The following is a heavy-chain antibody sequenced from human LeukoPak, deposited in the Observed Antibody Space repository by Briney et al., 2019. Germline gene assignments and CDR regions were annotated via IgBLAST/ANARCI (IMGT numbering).Heavy chain of an antibody. CDR1: GFTSSSYW. D-gene: IGHD3-22*01. Sequence: QPGGSLRLSCAASGFTSSSYWMSWVRQAPGKGLEWVANIKQDGSEKYYVDSVKGRFTISRDNAKNSLYLQMNSLRAEDTAVYYCARVDYYDTHYGMDVWGQGTTVTVSS. CDR3: ARVDYYDTHYGMDV. CDR2: IKQDGSEK. V-gene: IGHV3-7*01. J-gene: IGHJ6*02.